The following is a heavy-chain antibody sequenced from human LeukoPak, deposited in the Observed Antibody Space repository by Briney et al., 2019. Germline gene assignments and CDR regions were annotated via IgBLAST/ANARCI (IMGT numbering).Heavy chain of an antibody. CDR2: ISAHNGNT. CDR1: GYTFTSYD. J-gene: IGHJ4*02. CDR3: ARGHRVGPNSWDDH. D-gene: IGHD1-26*01. V-gene: IGHV1-18*01. Sequence: ASVKVSCKASGYTFTSYDLRWVRQAPGQGLEWMGWISAHNGNTKYAQKLQGRVNMTTDSSTNTAYMALGSLNCDNTGVEYCARGHRVGPNSWDDHWGQGTLVNGPS.